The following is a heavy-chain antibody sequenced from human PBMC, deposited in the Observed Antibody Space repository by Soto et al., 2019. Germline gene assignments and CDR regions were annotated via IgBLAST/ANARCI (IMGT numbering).Heavy chain of an antibody. CDR1: GGSISSGDYY. CDR3: ARSRLRWENNWFDP. Sequence: SETLSLTCTVSGGSISSGDYYWSWIRQPPGKGLEWIGYIYYSGSTYYNPSLKRRVTISVDTSKNQFSLRLSSVTAADTAVYYCARSRLRWENNWFDPWGQGSLVTVSS. CDR2: IYYSGST. V-gene: IGHV4-30-4*01. D-gene: IGHD4-17*01. J-gene: IGHJ5*02.